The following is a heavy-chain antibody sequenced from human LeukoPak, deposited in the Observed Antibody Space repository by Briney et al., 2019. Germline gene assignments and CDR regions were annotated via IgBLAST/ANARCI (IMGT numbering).Heavy chain of an antibody. V-gene: IGHV3-23*01. D-gene: IGHD3/OR15-3a*01. Sequence: GGSLRLSCAASGGTFRSYGMSWVRRAPGKGLEWVSGITGSGGSTYYADSVKGRFTISRDNSKNTLYLQMNSLRAEDTAVYYCAKDTRTGYLGVLVEYWGQGTLVTVSS. CDR3: AKDTRTGYLGVLVEY. CDR2: ITGSGGST. J-gene: IGHJ4*02. CDR1: GGTFRSYG.